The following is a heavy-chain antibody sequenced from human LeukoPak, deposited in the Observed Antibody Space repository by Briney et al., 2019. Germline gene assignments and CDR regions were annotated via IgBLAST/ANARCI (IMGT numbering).Heavy chain of an antibody. Sequence: ASVKVSCKASGYTFRLYSLHWVRQAPGQGLEWMGIINPAGGNTTYAQKFQGRVALTRDTSTSTVYMELNSLRSDDAAVYYCARDSSQQLVRRNWFDPWGQGTLVTVSS. CDR2: INPAGGNT. CDR1: GYTFRLYS. V-gene: IGHV1-46*01. D-gene: IGHD6-13*01. CDR3: ARDSSQQLVRRNWFDP. J-gene: IGHJ5*02.